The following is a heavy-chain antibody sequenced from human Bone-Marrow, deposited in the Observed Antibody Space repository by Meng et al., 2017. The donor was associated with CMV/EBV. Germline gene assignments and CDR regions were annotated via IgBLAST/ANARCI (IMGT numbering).Heavy chain of an antibody. Sequence: ESLKISCAASGFTFSTYTLSWVRQPPGKGLEWIGYIYYSGSTNYNPSLKSRVTISVDTSKNQFSLKLSSVTAADTAVYYCARHFIYSNYYFDYWGQGTLVTVSS. V-gene: IGHV4-59*08. CDR1: GFTFSTYT. CDR2: IYYSGST. D-gene: IGHD4-11*01. J-gene: IGHJ4*02. CDR3: ARHFIYSNYYFDY.